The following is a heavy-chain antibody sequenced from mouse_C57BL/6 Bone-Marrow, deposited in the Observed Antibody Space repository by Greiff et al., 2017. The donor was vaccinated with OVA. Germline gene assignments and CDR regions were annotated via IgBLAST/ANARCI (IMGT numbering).Heavy chain of an antibody. D-gene: IGHD3-2*02. Sequence: QVQLQQSGAELARPGASVKLSCKASGYTFTSYGISWVKQRPGQGLEWIGEIYPRSGNTYYNEKFKGKATLTADKSSRTSYMKLRSLTSEDSADYVCARSQLRPRYFDYWGKGTTLTVSS. J-gene: IGHJ2*01. V-gene: IGHV1-81*01. CDR1: GYTFTSYG. CDR3: ARSQLRPRYFDY. CDR2: IYPRSGNT.